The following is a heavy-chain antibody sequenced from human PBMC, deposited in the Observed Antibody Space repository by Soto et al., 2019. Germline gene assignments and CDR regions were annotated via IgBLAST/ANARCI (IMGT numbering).Heavy chain of an antibody. Sequence: SETLSLTCTVSGGSISSGGYYWSWIRHPPGKKLEWIGYTHYSGSTNYNPSLKSRVTISLATSKNQFSLKLYSVTTADTAMYYCARLPWADYGGIFDPWGQGTLVTVSS. J-gene: IGHJ5*02. CDR2: THYSGST. CDR1: GGSISSGGYY. CDR3: ARLPWADYGGIFDP. V-gene: IGHV4-61*08. D-gene: IGHD4-17*01.